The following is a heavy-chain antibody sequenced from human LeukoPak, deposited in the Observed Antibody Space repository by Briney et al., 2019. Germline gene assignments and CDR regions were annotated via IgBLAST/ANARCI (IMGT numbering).Heavy chain of an antibody. D-gene: IGHD2-15*01. CDR1: GYTFTGYY. CDR2: IIPIFGTA. CDR3: ARVDCSGGSCYTSFDY. V-gene: IGHV1-69*05. Sequence: GASVKVSCKASGYTFTGYYMHWVRQAPGQGLEWMGGIIPIFGTANYAQKFQGRVTITTDESTSTAYMELSSLRSEDTAVYYCARVDCSGGSCYTSFDYWGQGTLVTVSS. J-gene: IGHJ4*02.